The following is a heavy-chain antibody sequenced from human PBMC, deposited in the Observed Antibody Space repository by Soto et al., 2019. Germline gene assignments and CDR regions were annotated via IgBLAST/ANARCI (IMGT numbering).Heavy chain of an antibody. CDR3: AKDRGGRYCSRTSCLYSVDY. D-gene: IGHD2-2*01. CDR1: GFTFSTYA. J-gene: IGHJ4*02. V-gene: IGHV3-23*01. CDR2: ISDSGST. Sequence: EVQLLESGGGLVQPGGSLRLSCTASGFTFSTYAMSWVRQAPGKGLEWVSTISDSGSTYYADSVKGRFTISRGNSKNTLYLEMNSLRAEDTAVYYCAKDRGGRYCSRTSCLYSVDYWGQGTLVTVSS.